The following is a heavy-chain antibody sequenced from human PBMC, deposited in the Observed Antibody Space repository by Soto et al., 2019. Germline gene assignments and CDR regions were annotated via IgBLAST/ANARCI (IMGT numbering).Heavy chain of an antibody. D-gene: IGHD6-13*01. CDR1: GGSFSGYY. V-gene: IGHV4-34*01. CDR3: ARGRYSSSWYFSARYYFDY. J-gene: IGHJ4*02. Sequence: QVQLQQWGAGLLKPSETLSLTCAVYGGSFSGYYWSWIRQPPGKGLEWIGEINHSGSTNYNTSLKSRVTLSVNTSKKQFSLKVSSVPAADTAVYCCARGRYSSSWYFSARYYFDYWGQGTLVTVSS. CDR2: INHSGST.